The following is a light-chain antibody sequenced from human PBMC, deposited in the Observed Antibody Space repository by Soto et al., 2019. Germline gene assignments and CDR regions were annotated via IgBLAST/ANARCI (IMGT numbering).Light chain of an antibody. Sequence: EIVMTHSPGTLSVSPWEIVTLSCRASQSVSSDLAWYQQKPGQAPRLLIYGASTRATDIPARFSGSGSGTDSTLTVSSLQSEDFAVYYCQQSNNWPWTFGQGTKVDIK. V-gene: IGKV3-15*01. CDR2: GAS. CDR1: QSVSSD. CDR3: QQSNNWPWT. J-gene: IGKJ1*01.